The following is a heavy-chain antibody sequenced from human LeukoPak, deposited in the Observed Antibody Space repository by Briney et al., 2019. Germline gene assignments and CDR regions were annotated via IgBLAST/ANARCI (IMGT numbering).Heavy chain of an antibody. CDR3: ARELVGYSPDAFDI. CDR2: INHSGST. V-gene: IGHV4-39*07. Sequence: SETLSLTCTVSGGSISSSSYYWGWIRQPPGKGLEWIGEINHSGSTNYNPSLKSRVTISVDTSKNQFSLKLSSVTAADTAVYYCARELVGYSPDAFDIWGQGTMVTVSS. J-gene: IGHJ3*02. CDR1: GGSISSSSYY. D-gene: IGHD5-24*01.